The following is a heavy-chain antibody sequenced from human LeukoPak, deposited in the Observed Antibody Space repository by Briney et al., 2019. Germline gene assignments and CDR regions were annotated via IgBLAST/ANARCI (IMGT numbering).Heavy chain of an antibody. D-gene: IGHD6-19*01. J-gene: IGHJ4*02. V-gene: IGHV3-48*02. CDR3: ARRAGYNSDWYLVNDY. Sequence: GGSLRLSCAASGFTFSRYAVIWVRQAPGKGLEWVSYISSSSSTIYYAHSVKGRITISRDNAKNSLYLQMNSLRDEDTAVYYCARRAGYNSDWYLVNDYWGQGTLVTVSS. CDR1: GFTFSRYA. CDR2: ISSSSSTI.